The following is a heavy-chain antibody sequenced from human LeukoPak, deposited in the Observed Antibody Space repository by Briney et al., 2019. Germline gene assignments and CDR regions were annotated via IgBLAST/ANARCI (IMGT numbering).Heavy chain of an antibody. J-gene: IGHJ4*02. V-gene: IGHV3-53*01. Sequence: GGSLRLSCVASGFTVSSNDMSWVRQAPGKGLESVSVIYSGGSTYYADSVKGRFTVSRDNSKHTLFLEMNKLRAEDTAVYYCAKMMAGNYFDYWGQGALVIVSS. D-gene: IGHD6-19*01. CDR1: GFTVSSND. CDR2: IYSGGST. CDR3: AKMMAGNYFDY.